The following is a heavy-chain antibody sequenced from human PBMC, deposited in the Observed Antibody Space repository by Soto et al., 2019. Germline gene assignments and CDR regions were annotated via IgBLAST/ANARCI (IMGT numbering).Heavy chain of an antibody. CDR3: ARDSDSSGYFDY. Sequence: GGSLRLCFAASGFTFSGYAMHWVRQAPGKGLEWVEVISYDGSNKYYAYSVKGRFTISRDNSKKTLYLQMNSLRAEDTAVYYCARDSDSSGYFDYWRQGTLVTVSS. D-gene: IGHD3-22*01. CDR2: ISYDGSNK. CDR1: GFTFSGYA. V-gene: IGHV3-30*04. J-gene: IGHJ4*02.